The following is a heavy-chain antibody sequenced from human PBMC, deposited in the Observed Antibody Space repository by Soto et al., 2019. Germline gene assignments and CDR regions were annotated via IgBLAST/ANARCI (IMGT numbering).Heavy chain of an antibody. CDR1: GGSFSDYF. CDR3: ARILVGAFDF. D-gene: IGHD1-26*01. J-gene: IGHJ4*02. V-gene: IGHV4-34*02. CDR2: INHRGST. Sequence: QVQLQQWGAGLLKPSETLSLTCAVYGGSFSDYFWTWIRQSPGKGLEWIGDINHRGSTSYNPSLKSRVTISLDTSKNQFSLSLSSVTAADTAVYYCARILVGAFDFWSQGALVTVSS.